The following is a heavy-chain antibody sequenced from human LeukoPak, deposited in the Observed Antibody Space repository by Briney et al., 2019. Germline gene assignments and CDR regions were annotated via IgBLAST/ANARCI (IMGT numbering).Heavy chain of an antibody. D-gene: IGHD4-11*01. J-gene: IGHJ4*02. V-gene: IGHV3-30*18. CDR1: GFTFSSYG. CDR3: AKARFTVTNYFDY. CDR2: ISYDGSNK. Sequence: GGSLRLSCAASGFTFSSYGMHWVRQAPGKGLEWVAVISYDGSNKYYADSVKGRFTISRDNSKNTLYLQMNSLRADDTAVYYCAKARFTVTNYFDYWGQGTLVTVSS.